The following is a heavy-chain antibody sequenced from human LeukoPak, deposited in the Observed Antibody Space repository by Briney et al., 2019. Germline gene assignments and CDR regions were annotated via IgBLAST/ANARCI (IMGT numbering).Heavy chain of an antibody. D-gene: IGHD3-10*02. CDR2: IKSKTDGGTT. CDR3: AKTMAHTYYYVPEQFDP. J-gene: IGHJ5*02. Sequence: GGSLRLSCAASGFTFSNAWMSWVRQAPGKGLEWVGRIKSKTDGGTTDYAAPVKGRFTISRDDSKNTLYLQMNSLKTEDTAVYYCAKTMAHTYYYVPEQFDPWGQGTLVTVSS. CDR1: GFTFSNAW. V-gene: IGHV3-15*01.